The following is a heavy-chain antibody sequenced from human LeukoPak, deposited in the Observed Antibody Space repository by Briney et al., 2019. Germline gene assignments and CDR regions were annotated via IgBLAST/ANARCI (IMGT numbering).Heavy chain of an antibody. CDR3: ARGELYHDFGSGYYLMLEDAADI. CDR1: GGSISSGSYY. CDR2: IYTSGST. Sequence: SQTLSLTCIVSGGSISSGSYYWSWIRQPAGKGLEWIGHIYTSGSTNYNPSLKSRVTISIDTSKNQFSLKLSAVTAADTAVYYCARGELYHDFGSGYYLMLEDAADIWGQGTMVTVSS. D-gene: IGHD3-3*01. V-gene: IGHV4-61*09. J-gene: IGHJ3*02.